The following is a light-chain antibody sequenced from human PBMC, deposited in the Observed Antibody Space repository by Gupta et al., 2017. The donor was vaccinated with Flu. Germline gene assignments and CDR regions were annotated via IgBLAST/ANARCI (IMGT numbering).Light chain of an antibody. CDR3: SSYSATGALSL. J-gene: IGLJ2*01. CDR1: SSDLGTYNY. CDR2: DVR. V-gene: IGLV2-14*03. Sequence: QSARTQPASVAGSPGQSINISCPGTSSDLGTYNYVYWYQQYPGRAPKLMIYDVRNRPSGIADRFSGSTSGNTASLTTFALQAEDEADDYCSSYSATGALSLFGGGTKLTVL.